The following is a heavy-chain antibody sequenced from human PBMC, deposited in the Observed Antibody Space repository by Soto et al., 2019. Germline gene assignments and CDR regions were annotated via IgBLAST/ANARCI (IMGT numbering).Heavy chain of an antibody. CDR2: ISSRSSYI. V-gene: IGHV3-21*01. CDR3: ARDTGTTSPPFDY. CDR1: GFTFSSYS. Sequence: EVQLVESGGGLVKPGGSLRLSCAASGFTFSSYSMKWVRQAPGKGLEWVSSISSRSSYIYYADSVKGRFTISRDNAKNSMYLQMNSLRAEDTAVYYCARDTGTTSPPFDYWGQGTLIPVSS. D-gene: IGHD1-1*01. J-gene: IGHJ4*02.